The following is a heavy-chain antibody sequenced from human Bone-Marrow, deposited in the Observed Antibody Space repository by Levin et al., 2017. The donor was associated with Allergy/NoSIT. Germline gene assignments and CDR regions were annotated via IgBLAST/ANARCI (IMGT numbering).Heavy chain of an antibody. CDR2: IRSKAYGGTT. CDR1: GFTFGDYA. CDR3: TRAEGAGVRQGIAAALYYYGMDV. J-gene: IGHJ6*02. D-gene: IGHD6-13*01. V-gene: IGHV3-49*03. Sequence: GGSLRLSCTASGFTFGDYAMSWFRQAPGKGLEWVGFIRSKAYGGTTEYAASVKGRFTISRDDSKSIAYLQMNSLKTEDTAVYYCTRAEGAGVRQGIAAALYYYGMDVWGQGTTVTVSS.